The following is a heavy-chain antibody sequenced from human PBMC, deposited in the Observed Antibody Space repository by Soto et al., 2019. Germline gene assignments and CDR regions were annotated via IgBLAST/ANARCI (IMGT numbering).Heavy chain of an antibody. Sequence: QITLKESGPTLVKPTQTLTLTCTFSGFSLSTHGVGVGWIRQPAGKALEWLALIYWDDDKRYSASLNSRLTISKXXSKNQVVLTMTNMDPVDTATYYCAHAMLYCTGGSCSTWFDSWGQGTLVTVSS. V-gene: IGHV2-5*02. CDR1: GFSLSTHGVG. CDR2: IYWDDDK. J-gene: IGHJ5*01. D-gene: IGHD2-15*01. CDR3: AHAMLYCTGGSCSTWFDS.